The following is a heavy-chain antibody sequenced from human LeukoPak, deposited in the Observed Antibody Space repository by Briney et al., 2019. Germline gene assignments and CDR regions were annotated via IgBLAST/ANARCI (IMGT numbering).Heavy chain of an antibody. Sequence: GGSLRLSCAASGFTFSSYSMNWVRQAPGEGLEWVSSISSSSSYIYYADSVKGRFTISRDNAKNSLYLQMNSLRAEDTAVYYCARDRLGPMEYYYYGMDVWGQGTTVTVSS. V-gene: IGHV3-21*01. CDR3: ARDRLGPMEYYYYGMDV. D-gene: IGHD3-10*01. CDR1: GFTFSSYS. CDR2: ISSSSSYI. J-gene: IGHJ6*02.